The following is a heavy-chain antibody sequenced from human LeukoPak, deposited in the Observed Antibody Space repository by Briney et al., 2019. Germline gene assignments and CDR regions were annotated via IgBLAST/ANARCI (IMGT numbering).Heavy chain of an antibody. CDR3: ARRRPEAGFDY. Sequence: SETLSLTCTVSGGSISSDYWNWIRQPAGKGLEWLGRIYSSGSTTNNPSLKSRLTMSIDTSNNQFSLKLTSMTAADTAVYYCARRRPEAGFDYWGQGILVTVSS. D-gene: IGHD6-13*01. V-gene: IGHV4-4*07. CDR1: GGSISSDY. CDR2: IYSSGST. J-gene: IGHJ4*02.